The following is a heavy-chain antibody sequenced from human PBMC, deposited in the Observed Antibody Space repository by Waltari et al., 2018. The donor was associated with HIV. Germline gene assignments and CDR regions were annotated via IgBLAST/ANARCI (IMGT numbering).Heavy chain of an antibody. Sequence: EVQLVESGGGLVQPGGSLILSCAASGLQFSAFAIQWVRQASGKGLEWVGRSRNKDNHYATAYGESVKGRFTISRDDSKNTAYLQMSSLKTEDTAVYYCTRRYYGTELVVDYWGQGTMVTVSS. CDR2: SRNKDNHYAT. V-gene: IGHV3-73*01. J-gene: IGHJ4*02. CDR1: GLQFSAFA. CDR3: TRRYYGTELVVDY. D-gene: IGHD3-10*01.